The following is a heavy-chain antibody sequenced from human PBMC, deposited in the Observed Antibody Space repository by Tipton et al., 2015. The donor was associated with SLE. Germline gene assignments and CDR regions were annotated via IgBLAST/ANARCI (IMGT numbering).Heavy chain of an antibody. Sequence: TLSLTCAVYGGSFSGYYWSWIRQPPGKGLEWIGEINHSGSTNYNPPLKSRVTISVDTSKNQFSLKLSSVTAADTAVYYCARSFWSGYPRVFDIWGQGTMVTVPS. CDR2: INHSGST. D-gene: IGHD3-3*01. J-gene: IGHJ3*02. CDR3: ARSFWSGYPRVFDI. CDR1: GGSFSGYY. V-gene: IGHV4-34*01.